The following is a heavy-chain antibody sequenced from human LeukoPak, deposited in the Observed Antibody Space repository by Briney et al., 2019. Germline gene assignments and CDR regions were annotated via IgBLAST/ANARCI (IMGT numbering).Heavy chain of an antibody. CDR2: INHSGST. V-gene: IGHV4-34*01. CDR3: ARGDLWVPNELEYYYGMDV. J-gene: IGHJ6*02. CDR1: GGSFSGYY. Sequence: SETLSLTCAVYGGSFSGYYWSWLRQPPGKGLEWIGEINHSGSTNYNPSLKSRVTISVDTSKNQFSLKLSSVTAADTAVYYCARGDLWVPNELEYYYGMDVWGQGTTVTVSS. D-gene: IGHD1-1*01.